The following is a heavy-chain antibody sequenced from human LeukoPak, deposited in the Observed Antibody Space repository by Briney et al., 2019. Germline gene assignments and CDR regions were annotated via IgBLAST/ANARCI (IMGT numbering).Heavy chain of an antibody. Sequence: ASVKVSCKASAHTFTDNYIHWVRQATGQGLEWMGWMNPNSGNTGYAQKFQGRVTITRNTSISTAYMELSSLRSEDTAVYYCARGYSGSYYAFDYWGQGTLVTVSS. V-gene: IGHV1-8*03. CDR3: ARGYSGSYYAFDY. J-gene: IGHJ4*02. CDR1: AHTFTDNY. CDR2: MNPNSGNT. D-gene: IGHD1-26*01.